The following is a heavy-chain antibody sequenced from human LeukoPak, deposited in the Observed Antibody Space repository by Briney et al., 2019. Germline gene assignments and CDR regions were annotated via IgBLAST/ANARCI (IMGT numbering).Heavy chain of an antibody. CDR1: GYTFTSYD. CDR3: AREPMGGYFDY. J-gene: IGHJ4*02. CDR2: MNPNSGNT. D-gene: IGHD3-16*01. Sequence: ASVKVSCKASGYTFTSYDINWVRQATGQGLEWMGWMNPNSGNTSYAQKFQGRVTMTTDTSTSTAYMELRSLRSDDTAVYYCAREPMGGYFDYWGQGTLVTVSS. V-gene: IGHV1-8*01.